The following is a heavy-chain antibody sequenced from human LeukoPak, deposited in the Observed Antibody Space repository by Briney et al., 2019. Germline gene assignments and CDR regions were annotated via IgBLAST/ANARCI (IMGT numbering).Heavy chain of an antibody. V-gene: IGHV4-4*07. J-gene: IGHJ6*03. Sequence: SETLSLTCTVSGGSISSYYWSWIRQPAGKGLEWIGRIYTSGSTNYNPSLKSRVTMSVDTSKNQFSLKLSSVTAADTAVYYCARVGFEYDSSGYQPNALGVPKDYYYYYMDVWGKGTTVTVSS. CDR1: GGSISSYY. CDR2: IYTSGST. D-gene: IGHD3-22*01. CDR3: ARVGFEYDSSGYQPNALGVPKDYYYYYMDV.